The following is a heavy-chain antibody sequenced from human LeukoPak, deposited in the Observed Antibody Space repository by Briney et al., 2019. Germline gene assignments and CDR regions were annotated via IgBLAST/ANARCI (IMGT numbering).Heavy chain of an antibody. D-gene: IGHD5/OR15-5a*01. CDR3: ARRRSVSTTGRFDP. V-gene: IGHV4-39*01. Sequence: SSETLSLTCTVSGGSISRSSAYWGWIRQPPGKGLEWIASIYYSGNTYYNPSLKRRVNISVDTSKNQVSLKLSSVTAADTAVYYCARRRSVSTTGRFDPWGQGILVTVSS. J-gene: IGHJ5*02. CDR2: IYYSGNT. CDR1: GGSISRSSAY.